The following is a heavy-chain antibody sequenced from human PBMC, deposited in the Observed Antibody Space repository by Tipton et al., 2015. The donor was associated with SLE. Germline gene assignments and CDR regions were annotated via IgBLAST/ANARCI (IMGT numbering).Heavy chain of an antibody. J-gene: IGHJ2*01. CDR2: IYSGGST. CDR1: GFTVSTNY. D-gene: IGHD3-3*01. CDR3: ARSSWCDFCSGYSAARYFDL. Sequence: SLRLSCAASGFTVSTNYMTWVRQAPGKGLEWVSLIYSGGSTYYADSVKGRFTISRDNSKNTLYLQMNSLRAEDTAVYYCARSSWCDFCSGYSAARYFDLWGRGTLVSVSS. V-gene: IGHV3-53*05.